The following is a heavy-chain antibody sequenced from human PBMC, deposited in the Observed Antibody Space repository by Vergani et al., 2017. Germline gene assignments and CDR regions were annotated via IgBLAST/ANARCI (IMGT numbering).Heavy chain of an antibody. CDR1: GFTFDDYA. V-gene: IGHV3-9*01. CDR3: AKDPTPFLLVPAAALDY. Sequence: EVQLVESGGGLVQPGRSLRLSCAASGFTFDDYAMHWVRPAPGKGLEWVSGISWNSGSIGYADSVKGRFTISRDNAKNSLYLQMNSLRAEDTALYYCAKDPTPFLLVPAAALDYWGQGTLVTVSS. J-gene: IGHJ4*02. CDR2: ISWNSGSI. D-gene: IGHD2-2*01.